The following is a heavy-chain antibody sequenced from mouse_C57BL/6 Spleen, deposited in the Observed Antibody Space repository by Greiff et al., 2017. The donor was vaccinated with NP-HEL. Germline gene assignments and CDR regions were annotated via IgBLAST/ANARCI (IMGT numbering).Heavy chain of an antibody. CDR3: ARGLRDYDVDAY. CDR2: IHPNSGST. V-gene: IGHV1-64*01. D-gene: IGHD2-4*01. Sequence: VQLQQPGAELVKPGASVKLSCKASGYTFTSYWMHWVKQRPGQGLEWIGMIHPNSGSTNYNEKFKSKATLTVDKSSSTAYMQLSSLTSEDSAVYYCARGLRDYDVDAYWGQGTLVTVSA. J-gene: IGHJ3*01. CDR1: GYTFTSYW.